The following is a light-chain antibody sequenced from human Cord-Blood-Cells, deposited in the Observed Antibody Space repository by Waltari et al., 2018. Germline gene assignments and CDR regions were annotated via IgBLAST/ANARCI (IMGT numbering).Light chain of an antibody. CDR2: AAS. CDR1: QRISSY. V-gene: IGKV1-39*01. Sequence: DIQMTQSPSSLSASVGDRVTITCRASQRISSYLNWYQQKPGQAPKLLIYAASSLQSGVPSRFSGSGSGKDFTLTISSLQPEDFATYYCQQSYSTPYTFGQGTKLEIK. CDR3: QQSYSTPYT. J-gene: IGKJ2*01.